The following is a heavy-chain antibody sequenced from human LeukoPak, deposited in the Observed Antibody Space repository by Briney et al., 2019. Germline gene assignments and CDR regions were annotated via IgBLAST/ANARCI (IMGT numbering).Heavy chain of an antibody. CDR3: ASDYGGNPEYFQH. V-gene: IGHV4-30-4*01. CDR2: IYYSESI. J-gene: IGHJ1*01. Sequence: SETLSLPCTVSGGPISSGDYYWSWLRQPPGKGLEWNEYIYYSESIYYNPSLKSRVTLSVDTSKNQFSLKLSSVTAADTAVYYCASDYGGNPEYFQHWGQGTLVTVS. D-gene: IGHD4-23*01. CDR1: GGPISSGDYY.